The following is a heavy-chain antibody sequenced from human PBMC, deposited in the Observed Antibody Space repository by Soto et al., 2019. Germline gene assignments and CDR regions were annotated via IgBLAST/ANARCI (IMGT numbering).Heavy chain of an antibody. CDR2: IKQDGSEK. J-gene: IGHJ6*02. V-gene: IGHV3-7*01. D-gene: IGHD5-18*01. CDR1: GFTFSSYW. CDR3: AREGGGYSLYDYGMDV. Sequence: TGGSLRLSCAASGFTFSSYWMSWVRQAPGKGLEWVANIKQDGSEKYYVDSVKGRFTISRDNAKNSLYLQMNSLRAEDTAVYYCAREGGGYSLYDYGMDVWGQGTTVTVS.